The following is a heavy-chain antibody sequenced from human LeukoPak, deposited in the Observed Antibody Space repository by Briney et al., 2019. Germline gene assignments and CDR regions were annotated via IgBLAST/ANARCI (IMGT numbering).Heavy chain of an antibody. J-gene: IGHJ3*01. CDR1: GGSFSGYY. D-gene: IGHD6-13*01. Sequence: KASETLSLTCAVYGGSFSGYYWSWIRQPPGKGLEWIGEINHSGSTNYNPSLKSRVTILVDTSKNQFSLKLSSVTAADTAVYYCARVAVYSSTSYSLRDDAFDFWGQGTMVAVSS. CDR3: ARVAVYSSTSYSLRDDAFDF. CDR2: INHSGST. V-gene: IGHV4-34*01.